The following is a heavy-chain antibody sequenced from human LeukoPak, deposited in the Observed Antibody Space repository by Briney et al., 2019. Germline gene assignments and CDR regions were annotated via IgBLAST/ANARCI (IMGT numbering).Heavy chain of an antibody. J-gene: IGHJ1*01. CDR2: ISPSGTDT. D-gene: IGHD3-22*01. CDR1: GFTFNSYA. V-gene: IGHV3-43*02. CDR3: AKDSSGYYYVFQH. Sequence: GGSLRLSCAASGFTFNSYAMSWVRQAPGKGLEWVSAISPSGTDTYYADSVKGRFTISRDNSKNSLYLQMNSLGTEDTALYYCAKDSSGYYYVFQHWGQGTLVTVSS.